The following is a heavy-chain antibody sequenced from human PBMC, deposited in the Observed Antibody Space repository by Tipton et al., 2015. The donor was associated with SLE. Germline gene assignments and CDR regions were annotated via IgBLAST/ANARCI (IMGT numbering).Heavy chain of an antibody. V-gene: IGHV4-34*01. Sequence: AGLVKPSETLSLTCAVYGGSFSGFYWSWIRQPPGKGLEWIGEINHSGRINYNPSLKSRVTISQDTSKNQFSLKLTSVTAAGTAVYYCARLGKGVMIAYYFYYMDVWGKGTTVTVSS. CDR3: ARLGKGVMIAYYFYYMDV. D-gene: IGHD2-21*01. J-gene: IGHJ6*03. CDR2: INHSGRI. CDR1: GGSFSGFY.